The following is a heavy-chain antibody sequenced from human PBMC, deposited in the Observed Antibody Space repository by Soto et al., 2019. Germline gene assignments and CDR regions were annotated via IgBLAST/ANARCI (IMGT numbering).Heavy chain of an antibody. CDR1: GDSISGYY. J-gene: IGHJ3*02. CDR2: IYTSGST. CDR3: ARVIWSGYYAFDI. V-gene: IGHV4-4*07. Sequence: PSETLSLTCTVSGDSISGYYWSWIRQPAGKGLEWIGHIYTSGSTNSSPSLKSRVTMSVDTSKNQFSLRLNSVTAADTAVYYCARVIWSGYYAFDIWGQGTMVTVSS. D-gene: IGHD3-3*01.